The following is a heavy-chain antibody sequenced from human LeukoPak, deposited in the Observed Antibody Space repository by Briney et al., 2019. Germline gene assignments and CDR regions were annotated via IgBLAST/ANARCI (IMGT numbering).Heavy chain of an antibody. V-gene: IGHV4-34*01. CDR3: ARSYYYAGYYAGYGMDV. CDR1: GGSFSGYY. D-gene: IGHD3-16*01. Sequence: SETLSLTCAVYGGSFSGYYWSWIRQPPGKGLEWIGEINHSGSTNYNPSLKSRVTISVDTSKNQFSLKLSSVTAADTAVYYCARSYYYAGYYAGYGMDVWGQGTTVTVSS. J-gene: IGHJ6*02. CDR2: INHSGST.